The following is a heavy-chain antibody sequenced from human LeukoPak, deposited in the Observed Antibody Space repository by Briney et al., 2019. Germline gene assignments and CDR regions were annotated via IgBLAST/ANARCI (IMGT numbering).Heavy chain of an antibody. Sequence: SETLSLTCTVSGGSISSSSYYWGWIRQPPGKGLEWIGSIYYSGSTYYNPSLKSRFTITGDTSKNPLSLKLSSVTAADTAVYYCANAVTTDYSNYGGAFDYWGQGTLVTVSS. D-gene: IGHD4-11*01. V-gene: IGHV4-39*01. CDR3: ANAVTTDYSNYGGAFDY. CDR2: IYYSGST. CDR1: GGSISSSSYY. J-gene: IGHJ4*02.